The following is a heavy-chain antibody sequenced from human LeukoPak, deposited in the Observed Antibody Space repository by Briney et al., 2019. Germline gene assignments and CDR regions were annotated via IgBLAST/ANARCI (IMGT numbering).Heavy chain of an antibody. J-gene: IGHJ4*02. D-gene: IGHD6-13*01. V-gene: IGHV4-4*07. CDR3: AGYSSSWYLGYFDY. CDR1: GYSISSYY. CDR2: MYTSGST. Sequence: SETLSLTCTVSGYSISSYYWSWIRQPAGKGLEWVGHMYTSGSTNYNPSLKSRVTISVDTSKNQFSLKLSSVTAADTAVYYCAGYSSSWYLGYFDYWGQGTLVTVSS.